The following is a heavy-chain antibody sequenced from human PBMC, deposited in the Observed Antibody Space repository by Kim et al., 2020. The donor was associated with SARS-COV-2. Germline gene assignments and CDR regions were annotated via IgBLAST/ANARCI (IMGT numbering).Heavy chain of an antibody. V-gene: IGHV3-21*01. CDR2: ISSSSSYI. CDR3: ARELELPADAFDI. D-gene: IGHD1-7*01. J-gene: IGHJ3*02. CDR1: GFTFSSYS. Sequence: GGSLRLSCAASGFTFSSYSMNWVRQAPGKGLEWVSSISSSSSYIYYADSVKGRFTISRDNAKNSLYLQMNSLRAEDTAVYYCARELELPADAFDIWGQGTMVTVSS.